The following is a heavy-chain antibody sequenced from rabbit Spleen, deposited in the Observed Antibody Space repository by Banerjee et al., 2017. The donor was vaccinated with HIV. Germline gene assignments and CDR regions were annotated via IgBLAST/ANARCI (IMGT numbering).Heavy chain of an antibody. CDR3: ARGVYDDYDTYYFDL. D-gene: IGHD2-1*01. V-gene: IGHV1S45*01. CDR1: AFSFSTSHR. Sequence: EESGGDLVKPEGSLTLTCTASAFSFSTSHRISCVRQAPGKGLEWIACDDGDSSGSTYYATWAKGRFTISKTSSTTVTLQMTSLTAADTATYFCARGVYDDYDTYYFDLWGQGTLVTVS. J-gene: IGHJ4*01. CDR2: DDGDSSGST.